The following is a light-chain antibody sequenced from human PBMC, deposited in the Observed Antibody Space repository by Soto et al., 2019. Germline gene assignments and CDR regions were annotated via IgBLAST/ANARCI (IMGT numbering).Light chain of an antibody. CDR3: SSYAGGGTWV. Sequence: QSALTQPASVSGSPGQSITISCTGTSSDVGGYSLVSWYQQYPGKAPELMIYEDNRRPSGVSNRFSASKSGNTASLTISGLQAEDEGDYYCSSYAGGGTWVFGGGTKVTVL. CDR2: EDN. V-gene: IGLV2-23*01. J-gene: IGLJ3*02. CDR1: SSDVGGYSL.